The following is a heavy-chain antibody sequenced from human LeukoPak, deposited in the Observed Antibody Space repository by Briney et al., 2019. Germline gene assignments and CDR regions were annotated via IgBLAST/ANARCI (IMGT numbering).Heavy chain of an antibody. D-gene: IGHD4-17*01. J-gene: IGHJ4*02. V-gene: IGHV3-9*03. CDR1: GFTFDDYA. CDR3: AKDKAAYGDYVPYYFDY. CDR2: ISWNSGSI. Sequence: GRSLRLSCAAPGFTFDDYAMHWVRQAPGKGLEWVSGISWNSGSIGYADSVKGRFTISRDNAKNSLYLQMNSLRAEDMALYYCAKDKAAYGDYVPYYFDYWGQGTLVTVSS.